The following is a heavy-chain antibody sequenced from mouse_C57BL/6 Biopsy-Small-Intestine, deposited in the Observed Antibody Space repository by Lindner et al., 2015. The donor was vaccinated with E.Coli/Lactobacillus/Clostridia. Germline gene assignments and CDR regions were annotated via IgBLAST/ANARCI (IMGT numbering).Heavy chain of an antibody. Sequence: VQLQESGPELVKPGTSVKMSCKASGYTFTDYYTNWVKQRHGKSLEWIGRVNPNNGGITYNQKFKGKATLTVDKSLSTAYMQLNSLTSEDSAVYYCAYGDHWYFDVWGAGTTVTVSS. CDR2: VNPNNGGI. D-gene: IGHD2-13*01. CDR1: GYTFTDYY. CDR3: AYGDHWYFDV. J-gene: IGHJ1*01. V-gene: IGHV1-19*01.